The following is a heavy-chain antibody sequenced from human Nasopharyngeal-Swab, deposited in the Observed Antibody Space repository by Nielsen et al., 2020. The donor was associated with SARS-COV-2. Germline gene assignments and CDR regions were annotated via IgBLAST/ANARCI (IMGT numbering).Heavy chain of an antibody. CDR1: GGSISSYY. CDR3: ARVVPAAIGNWYFDL. J-gene: IGHJ2*01. V-gene: IGHV4-59*01. Sequence: SETLSLTCTVSGGSISSYYWSWIRQPPGKGLEWIGYIYYSGSTNYNPSLKSRVPISVDTSKNQFSLKLSSVTAADTAVYYCARVVPAAIGNWYFDLWGRGTLVTVSS. D-gene: IGHD2-2*01. CDR2: IYYSGST.